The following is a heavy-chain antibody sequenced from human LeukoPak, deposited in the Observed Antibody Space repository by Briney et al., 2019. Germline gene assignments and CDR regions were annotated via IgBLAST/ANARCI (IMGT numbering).Heavy chain of an antibody. CDR3: ARGGRTISGRFSY. V-gene: IGHV4-34*01. D-gene: IGHD4/OR15-4a*01. CDR1: GGSFSGYY. J-gene: IGHJ4*02. Sequence: SETLSLTCTIHGGSFSGYYWSWIRQVPGKGLDWIGEITDTGSTDYSPSLKGRVTMSIDTSKNQHSLSLTSVTAADTAVYFCARGGRTISGRFSYWGRGTPVTVSS. CDR2: ITDTGST.